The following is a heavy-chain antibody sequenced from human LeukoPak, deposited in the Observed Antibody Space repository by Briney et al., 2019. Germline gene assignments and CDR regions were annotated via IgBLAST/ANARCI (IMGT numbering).Heavy chain of an antibody. V-gene: IGHV4-59*01. CDR2: IYYGGST. J-gene: IGHJ3*02. CDR3: ARAAFDDPYAFDI. CDR1: GGSISSYY. Sequence: SETLSLTCTVSGGSISSYYWSWIRQPPGKGLEWIGYIYYGGSTNYNPSLKSRVTISVDTSKNQFSLKLSSVTAADTAVYYCARAAFDDPYAFDIWGQGTMVTVSS. D-gene: IGHD3-9*01.